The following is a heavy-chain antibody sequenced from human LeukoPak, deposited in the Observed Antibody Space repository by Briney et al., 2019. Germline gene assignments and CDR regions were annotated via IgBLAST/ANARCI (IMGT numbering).Heavy chain of an antibody. V-gene: IGHV4-39*01. D-gene: IGHD6-13*01. CDR1: GVSISNTWYY. Sequence: SETLCLSCTASGVSISNTWYYWGWLRQPPGKGLEWIGSSNTSGSTNYTPSSNSRVTISVDTSKNQFSLKLSSVTAADTAVYYCARHLSRSLESSSWYFWVSWFDPWGQGNPGHRLL. CDR2: SNTSGST. CDR3: ARHLSRSLESSSWYFWVSWFDP. J-gene: IGHJ5*02.